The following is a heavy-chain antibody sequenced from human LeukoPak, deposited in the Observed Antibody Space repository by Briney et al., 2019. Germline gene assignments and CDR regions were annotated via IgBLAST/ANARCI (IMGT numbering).Heavy chain of an antibody. Sequence: ASVKVSCKASGYTFTNYYIHWVRQAPGQGLEWIGIINPSDGSTSNAQKFQGRITMTRDTSTSAVYMDLTSLRSGDTAVYYCARDLYSSGFLFDFWGQGTLVTVTS. V-gene: IGHV1-46*01. D-gene: IGHD3-22*01. CDR2: INPSDGST. CDR3: ARDLYSSGFLFDF. J-gene: IGHJ4*02. CDR1: GYTFTNYY.